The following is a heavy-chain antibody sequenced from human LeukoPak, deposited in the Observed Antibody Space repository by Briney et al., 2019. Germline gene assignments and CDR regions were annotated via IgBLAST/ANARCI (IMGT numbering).Heavy chain of an antibody. CDR1: GGTLSSYA. CDR2: IIPILGIA. CDR3: WRHSDSSGYHFNYLDS. D-gene: IGHD3-22*01. Sequence: SVKVSCKSSGGTLSSYAISWVRQAPAQGLEWMWRIIPILGIANYSQKFQGRVTITADKSTSTAYMVLLSLMSDVAAVYYCWRHSDSSGYHFNYLDSWGQGTLVTVSS. J-gene: IGHJ4*02. V-gene: IGHV1-69*04.